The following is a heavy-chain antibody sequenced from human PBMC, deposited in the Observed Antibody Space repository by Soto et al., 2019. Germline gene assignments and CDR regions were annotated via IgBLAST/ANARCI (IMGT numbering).Heavy chain of an antibody. V-gene: IGHV1-69*01. CDR2: IIPVLGVG. Sequence: VQLVQSGAEVQKPGSSVRVSCKASGGTFGNHAISWVRQAPGQGLEWLGGIIPVLGVGDNAQNFQGRVTITADASTSTAYLELSSLRSEDTALYYCAREAGYTYGYVFDYWGQGTLVTVSS. CDR3: AREAGYTYGYVFDY. J-gene: IGHJ4*02. CDR1: GGTFGNHA. D-gene: IGHD5-18*01.